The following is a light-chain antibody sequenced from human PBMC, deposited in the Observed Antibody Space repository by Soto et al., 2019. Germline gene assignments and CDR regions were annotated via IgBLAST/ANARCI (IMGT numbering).Light chain of an antibody. Sequence: QSVLTQPASVSGSPGQSITISCTGTTIDVGGYNYVSWYQQHPGKAPKLMIYDVSNRPSGVSNRFSGSKSGNTASLTISGLQPEDEADYYCSSYAITTTVLFGGGTKLTVL. J-gene: IGLJ2*01. V-gene: IGLV2-14*01. CDR3: SSYAITTTVL. CDR2: DVS. CDR1: TIDVGGYNY.